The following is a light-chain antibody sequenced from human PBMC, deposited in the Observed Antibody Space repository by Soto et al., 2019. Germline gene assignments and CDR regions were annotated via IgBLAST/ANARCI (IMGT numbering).Light chain of an antibody. V-gene: IGKV3-15*01. CDR2: GSS. J-gene: IGKJ5*01. Sequence: EIVMTQSPATLSVSPGESVTLSCRASQLFSSNLAWYQRRPGQAPRLLIYGSSTRATGVPPRFSGSASGTEFTLTISSLQSEDFGVYYCQQYKDWPRTFGQGTRLEIK. CDR3: QQYKDWPRT. CDR1: QLFSSN.